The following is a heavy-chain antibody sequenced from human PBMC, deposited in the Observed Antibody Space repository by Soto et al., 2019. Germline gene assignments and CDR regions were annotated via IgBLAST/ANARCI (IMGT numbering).Heavy chain of an antibody. Sequence: ETLSLTCTVSGGSISSYYWSWIRQPPGKGLEWIGYIYYSGSTNYNPSLKSRVTISVDTSKNQFSLKLSSVTAADTAVYYCAMGSGSYYSFGYYYYYYMDVWGKGTTVTVSS. CDR3: AMGSGSYYSFGYYYYYYMDV. CDR1: GGSISSYY. D-gene: IGHD3-10*01. V-gene: IGHV4-59*01. CDR2: IYYSGST. J-gene: IGHJ6*03.